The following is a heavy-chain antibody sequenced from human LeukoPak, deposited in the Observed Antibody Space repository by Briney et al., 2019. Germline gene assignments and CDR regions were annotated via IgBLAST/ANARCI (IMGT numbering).Heavy chain of an antibody. D-gene: IGHD3-3*01. CDR1: GGSFSGYY. CDR3: ARDSDDFWSGYQKPFDY. V-gene: IGHV4-34*01. Sequence: PSETLSLTCAVYGGSFSGYYWSWIRQPPGKGLEWIGEINHSGSTNYNPSLKSRVTISVDTSKNQFSLKLSSVTAADTAVYYCARDSDDFWSGYQKPFDYWGQGTLVTVSS. CDR2: INHSGST. J-gene: IGHJ4*02.